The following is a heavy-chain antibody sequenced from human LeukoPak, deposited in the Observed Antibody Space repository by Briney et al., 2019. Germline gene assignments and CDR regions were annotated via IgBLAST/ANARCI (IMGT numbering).Heavy chain of an antibody. CDR1: GGSISSYY. V-gene: IGHV4-4*07. J-gene: IGHJ6*03. CDR2: IYTSGST. CDR3: ARDGPDCSSTSCPSYYYYMDV. D-gene: IGHD2-2*01. Sequence: SETLSLTCTVSGGSISSYYWSWIRQPAWKGLEWIGRIYTSGSTNYNPSLKSRVTISVDTSKNQFSLKLSSVTAADTAVYYCARDGPDCSSTSCPSYYYYMDVWGKGTTVTVSS.